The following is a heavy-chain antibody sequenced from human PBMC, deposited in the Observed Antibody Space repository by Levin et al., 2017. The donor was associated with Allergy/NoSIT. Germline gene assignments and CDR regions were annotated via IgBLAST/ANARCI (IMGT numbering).Heavy chain of an antibody. Sequence: GESLKISCAASGFTFSSYSMNWVRQAPGKGLEWVSYISSSSSTIYYADSVKGRFTISRDNAKNSLYLQMNSLRDEDTAVYYCARSPSREYSYGSGWFDPWGQGTLVTVSS. J-gene: IGHJ5*02. D-gene: IGHD5-18*01. V-gene: IGHV3-48*02. CDR1: GFTFSSYS. CDR2: ISSSSSTI. CDR3: ARSPSREYSYGSGWFDP.